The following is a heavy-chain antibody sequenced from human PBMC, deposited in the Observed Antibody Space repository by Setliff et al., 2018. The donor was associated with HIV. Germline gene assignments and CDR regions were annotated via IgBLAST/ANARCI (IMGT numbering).Heavy chain of an antibody. D-gene: IGHD3-22*01. CDR1: GDSISSGGYY. V-gene: IGHV4-31*03. J-gene: IGHJ4*02. CDR3: ARVRLTMIMMVDYFDQ. CDR2: IYYSGAT. Sequence: SETLSLTCTVSGDSISSGGYYWSWIRQLPGKGLEWIGYIYYSGATYYNPSLKNRVPISLDTSKSQFSLKLTSVTAADTAVYYCARVRLTMIMMVDYFDQWGQGTQVTVSS.